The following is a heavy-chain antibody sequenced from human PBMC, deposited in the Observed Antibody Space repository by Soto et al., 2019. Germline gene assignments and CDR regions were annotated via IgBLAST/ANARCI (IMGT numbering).Heavy chain of an antibody. D-gene: IGHD2-15*01. Sequence: PSETLSLTCAVSGGSISSGGYSWSWIRQPPGKGLEWIGYIYHSGSTYYNPSLKSRVTISVDRSKNQFSLKLSSVTAADTAVYYCASERGYCSGGSCPSKSDYYYYYGMAVWGQGTTVTVSS. CDR3: ASERGYCSGGSCPSKSDYYYYYGMAV. CDR1: GGSISSGGYS. J-gene: IGHJ6*02. V-gene: IGHV4-30-2*01. CDR2: IYHSGST.